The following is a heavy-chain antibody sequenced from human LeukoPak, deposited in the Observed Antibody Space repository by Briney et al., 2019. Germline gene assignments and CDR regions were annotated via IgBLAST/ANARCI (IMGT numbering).Heavy chain of an antibody. J-gene: IGHJ4*02. V-gene: IGHV3-30*02. D-gene: IGHD5-18*01. CDR1: GFTFSSYG. CDR2: IRYDGSNK. Sequence: PGGSLRLSCAASGFTFSSYGMHWVRQAPGKGLEWVAFIRYDGSNKYYVDSVKGRFTISRDNSKNTLYLQMNSLRAEDTAVYYCAKERDTAMVTIDYWGQGTLVTVSS. CDR3: AKERDTAMVTIDY.